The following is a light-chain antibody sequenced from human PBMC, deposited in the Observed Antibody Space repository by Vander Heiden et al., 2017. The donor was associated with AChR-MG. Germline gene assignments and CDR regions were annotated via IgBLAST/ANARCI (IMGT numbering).Light chain of an antibody. CDR2: DVT. J-gene: IGLJ3*02. V-gene: IGLV2-14*01. CDR3: SSYINRTTV. Sequence: QSALTQPASVSRSPGQSITISCAGPRSDVGGSNYVSWYQQHPGKAPKLLIYDVTKRPSGFSNRFSGSRSGNTASLSISGLQAEDEADYYCSSYINRTTVFGGGTKVTVL. CDR1: RSDVGGSNY.